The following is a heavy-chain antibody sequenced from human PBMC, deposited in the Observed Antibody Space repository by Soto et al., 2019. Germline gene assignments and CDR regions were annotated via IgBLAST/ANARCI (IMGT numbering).Heavy chain of an antibody. D-gene: IGHD5-12*01. CDR3: GRENGSGFEIDY. J-gene: IGHJ4*02. CDR2: ITWNSEYI. Sequence: ELQLVESGGGLVKPGESLRLSCAASGFTFRSYTMNWLRQAPGKGLEWVSSITWNSEYIYYADSVNGRFTISRDNAKNSLYLQKNRLRTEDKAVYYCGRENGSGFEIDYWGPGTLGSLSS. CDR1: GFTFRSYT. V-gene: IGHV3-21*01.